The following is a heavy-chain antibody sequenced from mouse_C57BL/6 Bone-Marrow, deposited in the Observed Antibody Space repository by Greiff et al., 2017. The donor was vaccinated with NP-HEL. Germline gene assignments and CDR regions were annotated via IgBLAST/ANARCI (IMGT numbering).Heavy chain of an antibody. D-gene: IGHD2-5*01. V-gene: IGHV1-81*01. CDR3: ARSRYSNYVC. Sequence: VHVVESGAELARPGASVKLSCKASGYTFTSYGIRWVKQRPGQGLEWIGEIYPRSGNTYYNEKFKGKATLTADKSSSTAYMELRSLTSEDSAVYFCARSRYSNYVCWGQGTLVTVSA. CDR2: IYPRSGNT. J-gene: IGHJ3*01. CDR1: GYTFTSYG.